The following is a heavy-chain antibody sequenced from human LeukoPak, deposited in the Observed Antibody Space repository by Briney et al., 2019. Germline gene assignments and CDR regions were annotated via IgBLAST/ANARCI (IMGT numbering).Heavy chain of an antibody. J-gene: IGHJ4*02. CDR3: ARDRYIDSDYYFDY. CDR2: IYYSGST. Sequence: KPSETLSLTCTVSGGSISSYYWSWIRQPPGKGLEWIGYIYYSGSTNYNPSLKSRVTISVDTSKNQFSLKLSSVTAADTAVYYCARDRYIDSDYYFDYWGQGTLVTVFS. D-gene: IGHD5-18*01. V-gene: IGHV4-59*01. CDR1: GGSISSYY.